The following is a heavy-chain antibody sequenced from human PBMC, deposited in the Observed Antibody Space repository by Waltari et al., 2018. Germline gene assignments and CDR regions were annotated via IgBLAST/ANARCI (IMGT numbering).Heavy chain of an antibody. D-gene: IGHD5-12*01. CDR2: VSYSGTT. CDR3: ATYIGASVGTAAFDV. V-gene: IGHV4-39*01. Sequence: QLQLQESGPRLVRPSETLSLICRVSGVSITSNRHYWAWVRHSPGQGLEWSGTVSYSGTTYSSPSLKGRVSVSRDTSKNQVSLILGSVTAADMAVYYCATYIGASVGTAAFDVWGQGTMVTVSS. CDR1: GVSITSNRHY. J-gene: IGHJ3*01.